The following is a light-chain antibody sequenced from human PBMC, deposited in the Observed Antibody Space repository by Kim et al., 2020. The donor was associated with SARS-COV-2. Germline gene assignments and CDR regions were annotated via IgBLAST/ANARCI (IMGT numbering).Light chain of an antibody. Sequence: DIQMTKSPSSLSASVGDRVTITCRASQSISSYLNWYQQKPGKAPKLLIYAASSLQSGVSSRFSGSGSGTDFTLTISSLQPEYFASYYCQQSYSTPPRTFGQGTKVDIQ. V-gene: IGKV1-39*01. J-gene: IGKJ1*01. CDR3: QQSYSTPPRT. CDR2: AAS. CDR1: QSISSY.